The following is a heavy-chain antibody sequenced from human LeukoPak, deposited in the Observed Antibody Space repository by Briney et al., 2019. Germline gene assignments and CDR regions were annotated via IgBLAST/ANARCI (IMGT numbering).Heavy chain of an antibody. CDR3: ARQLGLRGDFDL. V-gene: IGHV1-18*01. CDR2: ISGYNGNT. J-gene: IGHJ2*01. Sequence: GASVKVSCTASGYTFTSYGISWVRQAPGQGLEWMGWISGYNGNTNYAQKLQGRVTMITDTSTSTAYMDLRNLRSDDTAVYYCARQLGLRGDFDLRGRGTLVIVSS. D-gene: IGHD3-16*01. CDR1: GYTFTSYG.